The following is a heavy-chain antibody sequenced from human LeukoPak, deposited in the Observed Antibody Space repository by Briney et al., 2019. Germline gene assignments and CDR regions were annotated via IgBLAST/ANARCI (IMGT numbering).Heavy chain of an antibody. Sequence: GGSLRLSCAASGFTFSSYAMSWVRQAPGKGLEWVSAISGSGSTYYADSVKGRFTISRDNSKNTLYLQMNSLRAEDTAVYYCAKESPGYDILTGPSPFDYWGQGTLVTVSS. CDR2: ISGSGST. CDR1: GFTFSSYA. V-gene: IGHV3-23*01. D-gene: IGHD3-9*01. J-gene: IGHJ4*02. CDR3: AKESPGYDILTGPSPFDY.